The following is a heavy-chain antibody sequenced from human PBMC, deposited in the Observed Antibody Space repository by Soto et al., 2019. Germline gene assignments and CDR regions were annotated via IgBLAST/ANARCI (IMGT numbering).Heavy chain of an antibody. V-gene: IGHV4-59*01. D-gene: IGHD2-21*02. Sequence: QVQLQESGPGLVKLSETLSLTCTVSGGSISRYYWSWIRQPPGKGLEWIGYMYNTGSTVYNPSFKSRVTISVDTSKNQFSLKLNSVTAADTAVYYCARDLWGYCGTDCYPLDVWGQGTTVTVSS. CDR1: GGSISRYY. CDR2: MYNTGST. CDR3: ARDLWGYCGTDCYPLDV. J-gene: IGHJ6*02.